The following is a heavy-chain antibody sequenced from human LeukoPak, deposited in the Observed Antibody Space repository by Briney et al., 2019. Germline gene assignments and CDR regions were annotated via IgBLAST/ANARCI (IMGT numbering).Heavy chain of an antibody. CDR3: ASGYCSSTSCYGVY. D-gene: IGHD2-2*01. V-gene: IGHV3-74*01. CDR1: GFTFSSYW. Sequence: GGSLRLSCAASGFTFSSYWMHWVRQAPGKGLVWVSRINSDGSSTSYADSVKGRFTISRDNAKNSLYLEMNSLRAEDTALYYCASGYCSSTSCYGVYWGQGTLVTVSS. CDR2: INSDGSST. J-gene: IGHJ4*02.